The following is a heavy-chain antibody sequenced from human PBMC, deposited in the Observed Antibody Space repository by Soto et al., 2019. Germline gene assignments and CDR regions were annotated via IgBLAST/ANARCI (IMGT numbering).Heavy chain of an antibody. J-gene: IGHJ6*02. V-gene: IGHV1-18*01. CDR1: GYTFTSYG. Sequence: QVQLVQSGAEVKKPGASVKVSCKASGYTFTSYGISWVRQAPGQGLEWMGWISAYNGNTNYAQKLQGRVTMTTDTSTSTAYMEPRSLRSDDTAVYYCARVVTSAILDYDDDGMDVWGQGTTVTVSS. CDR3: ARVVTSAILDYDDDGMDV. D-gene: IGHD2-15*01. CDR2: ISAYNGNT.